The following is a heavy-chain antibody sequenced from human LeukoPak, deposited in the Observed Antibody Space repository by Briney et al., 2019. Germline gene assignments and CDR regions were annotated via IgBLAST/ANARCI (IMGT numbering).Heavy chain of an antibody. CDR3: ARMSGTTVTSAPFDY. V-gene: IGHV1-2*06. Sequence: ASVKVSCKASGYTFTGYYMHWVRQAPGQGHEWMGRINPNSGGTNYAQKFQGRVTMTRDTSISTAYMELSRLRSDNTAVYYCARMSGTTVTSAPFDYWGQGTLVTVSS. CDR1: GYTFTGYY. D-gene: IGHD4-17*01. CDR2: INPNSGGT. J-gene: IGHJ4*02.